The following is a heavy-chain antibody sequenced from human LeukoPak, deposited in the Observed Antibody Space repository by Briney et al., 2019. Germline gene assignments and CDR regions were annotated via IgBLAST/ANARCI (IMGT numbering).Heavy chain of an antibody. Sequence: ASVKVSCKASGYTFTTSGISWVRQAPGQGLEWLGWISAYNGNTNYAQKLQGRVTMTTDTSTGTAYMELRNLRSDDTAVYYCARALTAVSQWGQGTLVTVSS. D-gene: IGHD4-17*01. J-gene: IGHJ4*02. CDR3: ARALTAVSQ. V-gene: IGHV1-18*01. CDR2: ISAYNGNT. CDR1: GYTFTTSG.